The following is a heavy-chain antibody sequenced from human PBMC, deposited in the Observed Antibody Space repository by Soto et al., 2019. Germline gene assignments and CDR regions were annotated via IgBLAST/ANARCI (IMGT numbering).Heavy chain of an antibody. J-gene: IGHJ4*02. CDR2: INSVSGGA. CDR1: GDTHTIYF. Sequence: QVQLVQSGAEVKQPGASVRVSCKASGDTHTIYFIHWLRQAPGQGLEWKGWINSVSGGANYAPRFQGHVAITRDRSSATAFMELSRLRSDDTAVYYCARGGSYYAHWGQGTLVTVSS. D-gene: IGHD1-26*01. CDR3: ARGGSYYAH. V-gene: IGHV1-2*02.